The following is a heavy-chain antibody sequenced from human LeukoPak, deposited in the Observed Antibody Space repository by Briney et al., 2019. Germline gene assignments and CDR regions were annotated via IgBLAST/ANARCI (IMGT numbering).Heavy chain of an antibody. V-gene: IGHV4-34*01. CDR1: GGSFSGYY. Sequence: PSETLSLTCAVYGGSFSGYYWSWIRQPPGKGLEWIGEINHSGSTNYNPSLKSRVTISVDTSKNQFSLKLSSVTAADTAVYYCARAPSGGMDVWGQGTTVTVSS. CDR3: ARAPSGGMDV. J-gene: IGHJ6*02. CDR2: INHSGST.